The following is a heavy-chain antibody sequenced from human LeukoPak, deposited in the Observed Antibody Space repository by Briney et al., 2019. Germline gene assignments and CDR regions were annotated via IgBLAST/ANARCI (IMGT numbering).Heavy chain of an antibody. CDR3: ARDTVVPAAPGYFDYHGMDV. Sequence: SVKVSCKASGGTFSSYAISWVRQAPGQGLEWMGGIIPIFGTANYAQKFQGRVTITADKSTSTAYMELSSLRSEDTAVYYCARDTVVPAAPGYFDYHGMDVWGKGTTVTVSS. CDR2: IIPIFGTA. J-gene: IGHJ6*04. CDR1: GGTFSSYA. V-gene: IGHV1-69*06. D-gene: IGHD2-2*01.